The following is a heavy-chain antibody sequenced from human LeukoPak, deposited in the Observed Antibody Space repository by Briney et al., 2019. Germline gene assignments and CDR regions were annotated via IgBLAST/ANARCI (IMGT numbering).Heavy chain of an antibody. CDR1: GFILNNHA. CDR2: ISGSGRTI. Sequence: PGGSMRLSCAASGFILNNHAMTWVRQAPGKGLQWISVISGSGRTIEYEDSVKGRFTISRENSKNTVSLQMNNLRVEDTAIYYCAKNVMVKRYIDYWGQGTPVTVSS. V-gene: IGHV3-23*01. CDR3: AKNVMVKRYIDY. D-gene: IGHD5-18*01. J-gene: IGHJ4*02.